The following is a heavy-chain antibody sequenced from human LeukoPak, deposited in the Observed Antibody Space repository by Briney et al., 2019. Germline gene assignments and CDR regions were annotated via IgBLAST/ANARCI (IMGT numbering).Heavy chain of an antibody. J-gene: IGHJ4*02. CDR1: GGSISSGGYS. CDR3: ASIPADTVTTSPGDY. V-gene: IGHV4-30-2*01. Sequence: SQTLSLTCAVSGGSISSGGYSWSWIRQPPGKGLEWIGYIYHSGSTYYNPSLKSRVTISVDRSKNQFSLKLSSVTAADTAVYYCASIPADTVTTSPGDYWAREPWSPSPQ. D-gene: IGHD4-11*01. CDR2: IYHSGST.